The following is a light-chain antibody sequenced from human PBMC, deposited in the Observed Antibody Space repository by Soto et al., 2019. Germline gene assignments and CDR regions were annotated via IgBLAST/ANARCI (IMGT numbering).Light chain of an antibody. CDR2: DAS. Sequence: IVLTQSPATLSLSPGEGATLSCRASQSVSNYLAWYQQKPGQAPRLLLYDASNRATGIPDRFCGSGSGTDFTLTISWLEPEDFAVYYCQQGSNWPRTFGGGTKVEIK. CDR3: QQGSNWPRT. CDR1: QSVSNY. V-gene: IGKV3-11*01. J-gene: IGKJ4*01.